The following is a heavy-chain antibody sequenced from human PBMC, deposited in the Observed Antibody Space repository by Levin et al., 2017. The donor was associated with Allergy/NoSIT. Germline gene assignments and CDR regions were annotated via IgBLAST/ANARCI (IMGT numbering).Heavy chain of an antibody. V-gene: IGHV3-48*01. Sequence: ESLKISCAASGFTFSSYSMNWVRQAPGKGLEWVSYISSSSSTIYYADSVKGRFTISRDNAKNSLYLQMNSLRAEDTAVYYCARDGIAVAGSWGQGTLVTVSS. CDR1: GFTFSSYS. J-gene: IGHJ5*02. CDR3: ARDGIAVAGS. CDR2: ISSSSSTI. D-gene: IGHD6-19*01.